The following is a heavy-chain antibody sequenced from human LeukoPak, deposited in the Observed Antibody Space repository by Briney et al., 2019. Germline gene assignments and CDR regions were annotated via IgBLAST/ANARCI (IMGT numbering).Heavy chain of an antibody. CDR2: ISSDGSNQ. V-gene: IGHV3-30*03. Sequence: GGSLRLSCAASGFTFSSYGMHWVRQAPGKGLEWVAVISSDGSNQYYADSLKGRFTISRDNSKNTLFLQMNSLRAEDTAVYYCASISLRFLDYWGQGTLVTVSS. CDR1: GFTFSSYG. D-gene: IGHD3-3*01. J-gene: IGHJ4*02. CDR3: ASISLRFLDY.